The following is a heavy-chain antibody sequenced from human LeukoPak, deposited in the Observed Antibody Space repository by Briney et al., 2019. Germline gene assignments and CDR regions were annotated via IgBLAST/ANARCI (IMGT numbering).Heavy chain of an antibody. CDR3: AKGNNSFSITFDY. CDR1: GFTFRDFS. CDR2: ISGDESAT. D-gene: IGHD2/OR15-2a*01. V-gene: IGHV3-43*02. J-gene: IGHJ4*02. Sequence: GGSLRLSCAASGFTFRDFSRHWVRQAPGKGLEWVSLISGDESATHYADSVKGRFTISRDNSKHSVYLQMTGLTVEDTAFYYCAKGNNSFSITFDYWGQEALVTVSS.